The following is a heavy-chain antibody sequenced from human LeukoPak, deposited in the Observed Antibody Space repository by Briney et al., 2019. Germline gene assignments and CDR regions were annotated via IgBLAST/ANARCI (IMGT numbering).Heavy chain of an antibody. J-gene: IGHJ4*02. CDR3: ARDLNY. CDR1: GFTFSSYS. CDR2: ISSSSSTI. V-gene: IGHV3-48*01. Sequence: GGSLRLSCAASGFTFSSYSMYWVRQAPGKGLEWVSYISSSSSTIYYADSVKGRFTISRDNAKNSLYLQMNSLRAEDTAVYYCARDLNYWGQGTLVTVSS.